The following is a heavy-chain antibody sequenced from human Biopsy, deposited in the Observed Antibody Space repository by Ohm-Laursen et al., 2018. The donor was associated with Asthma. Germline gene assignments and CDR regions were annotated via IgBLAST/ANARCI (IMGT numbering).Heavy chain of an antibody. J-gene: IGHJ6*02. CDR3: ARDLRSDNWDPWGMDV. V-gene: IGHV3-30-3*01. Sequence: SLRLSCAASGFTFSDYDMHWVRQAPGKGLEWVAVISYDGTNKDYADSVKGRFTFSRDNSQNTLSLEMNSLRVEDTAVYYCARDLRSDNWDPWGMDVWGLGTTVTVAS. CDR1: GFTFSDYD. D-gene: IGHD5/OR15-5a*01. CDR2: ISYDGTNK.